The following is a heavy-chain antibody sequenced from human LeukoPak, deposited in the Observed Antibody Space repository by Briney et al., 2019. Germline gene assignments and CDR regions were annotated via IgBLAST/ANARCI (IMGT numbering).Heavy chain of an antibody. CDR2: IYYSGST. Sequence: PSETLSLTCAVYGGSFSGYYWSWIRQPPGKGLEWIGYIYYSGSTYYNPSLKSRVTISVHTSKNQFSLELTSVTAADTAVFYCARHEPNYYDASGSSYVGRIFEYWGQGSLVSVSS. CDR3: ARHEPNYYDASGSSYVGRIFEY. D-gene: IGHD3-22*01. V-gene: IGHV4-59*08. J-gene: IGHJ4*02. CDR1: GGSFSGYY.